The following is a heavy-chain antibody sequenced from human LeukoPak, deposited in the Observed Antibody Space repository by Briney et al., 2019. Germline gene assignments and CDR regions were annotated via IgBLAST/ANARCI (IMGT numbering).Heavy chain of an antibody. CDR2: ISYDGSNK. CDR3: AKAARYYYDSSYFDY. Sequence: GGSLRLSCAASGFTFSSYAMHWVRQAPGKGLEWVAVISYDGSNKYYADSVKGRFTISRDNSKNTLYLQMNSLRAEDTAVYYCAKAARYYYDSSYFDYWGQGTLVTVSS. D-gene: IGHD3-22*01. CDR1: GFTFSSYA. V-gene: IGHV3-30*04. J-gene: IGHJ4*02.